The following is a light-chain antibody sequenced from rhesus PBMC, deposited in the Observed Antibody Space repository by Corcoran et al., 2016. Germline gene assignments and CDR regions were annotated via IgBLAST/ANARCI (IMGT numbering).Light chain of an antibody. CDR2: KAS. CDR3: QHVYGTPLT. J-gene: IGKJ4*01. V-gene: IGKV1-25*01. CDR1: QAISNN. Sequence: DIQMTQSPSSLSASVGDRVTITCQASQAISNNLAWYQQKPGKVPKLLIYKASTLQSGVPSRVSGSGSGTDSSLTISSLQPEDFATYYCQHVYGTPLTFGGGTKVELK.